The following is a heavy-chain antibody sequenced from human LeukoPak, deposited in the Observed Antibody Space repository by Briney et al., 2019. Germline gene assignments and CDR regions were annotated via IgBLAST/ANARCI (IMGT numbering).Heavy chain of an antibody. CDR3: AKDLGGYCSSTSCYPLGY. D-gene: IGHD2-2*01. CDR2: ISGSGGST. CDR1: GFTFSSYA. Sequence: PGGSLRLSCAASGFTFSSYAMSWVRQAPGKGLEWVSAISGSGGSTYYADSVKGRFTISRDNSKNTLYLQMNSLRAEDTAVYYCAKDLGGYCSSTSCYPLGYWGQGTLVTVSS. J-gene: IGHJ4*02. V-gene: IGHV3-23*01.